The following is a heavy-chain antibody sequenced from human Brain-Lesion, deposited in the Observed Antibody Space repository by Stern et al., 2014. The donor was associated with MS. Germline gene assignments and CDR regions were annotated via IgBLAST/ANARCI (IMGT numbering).Heavy chain of an antibody. J-gene: IGHJ5*02. CDR1: GFSFSNYW. V-gene: IGHV3-7*01. CDR3: ARGVDP. Sequence: VQLVESGGGLVQPGGSLRLSCAASGFSFSNYWMSWVRQAPGKGPEWVANIKSDGRERLYVDTVKGRFTISRDNAKNSLYLQMNSLRAEDTAVYYCARGVDPWGQGTLVTVSS. CDR2: IKSDGRER.